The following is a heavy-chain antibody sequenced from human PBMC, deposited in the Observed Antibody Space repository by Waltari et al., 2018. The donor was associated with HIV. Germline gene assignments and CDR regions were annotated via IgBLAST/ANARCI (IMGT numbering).Heavy chain of an antibody. D-gene: IGHD2-2*01. CDR1: GYTFNNYG. J-gene: IGHJ6*02. CDR3: ARTGYCSSTSCLSFDYYGLDV. Sequence: QVQLVQSGAEVKKPGASVKVSCKASGYTFNNYGITWARQAPGQGLEWMGWIGTYNGNTNYAQHLQGRVNMTTDTSTRTAYMELRSLRSDDTAVYYCARTGYCSSTSCLSFDYYGLDVWGRGTTVTVSS. CDR2: IGTYNGNT. V-gene: IGHV1-18*01.